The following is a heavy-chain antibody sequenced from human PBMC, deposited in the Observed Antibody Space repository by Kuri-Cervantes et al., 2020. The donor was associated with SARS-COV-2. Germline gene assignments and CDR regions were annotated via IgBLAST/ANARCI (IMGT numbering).Heavy chain of an antibody. J-gene: IGHJ6*03. D-gene: IGHD2-2*01. Sequence: ASVKVSCKASGYTFTGYYMHWVRQAPGQGLEWMGWINPNSGGTNYAQKFQGRVTMTRDTSISTAYMELSRLRSDDTAVYYCARAYCSSTSCYLFPYYYMDVWGKGTTVTVS. CDR1: GYTFTGYY. CDR2: INPNSGGT. CDR3: ARAYCSSTSCYLFPYYYMDV. V-gene: IGHV1-2*02.